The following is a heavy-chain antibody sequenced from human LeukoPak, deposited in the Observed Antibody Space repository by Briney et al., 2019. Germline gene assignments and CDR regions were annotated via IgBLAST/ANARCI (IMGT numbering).Heavy chain of an antibody. D-gene: IGHD6-19*01. CDR1: GGSISSSSYY. Sequence: PSETLSLTCTASGGSISSSSYYWGWIRQPPGKGLEWIGSIYYSGSTYYNPSLKSRVTISVGTSKNQFSLKLSSVTAADTAVYYCARDIEGYSSGWPEYYYYMDVWGKGTTVTVSS. V-gene: IGHV4-39*07. CDR2: IYYSGST. J-gene: IGHJ6*03. CDR3: ARDIEGYSSGWPEYYYYMDV.